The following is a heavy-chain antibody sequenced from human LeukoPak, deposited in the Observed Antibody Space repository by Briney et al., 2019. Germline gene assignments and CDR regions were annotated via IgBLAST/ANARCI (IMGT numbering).Heavy chain of an antibody. J-gene: IGHJ4*01. CDR1: VGSISRHH. CDR3: ARDQGLNWNYDFFDY. CDR2: TYLNGST. D-gene: IGHD1-7*01. V-gene: IGHV4-4*07. Sequence: SETLPLTCIVTVGSISRHHWSWLRQAAGKDLECIGRTYLNGSTNYNPSLKSRVTLSLDTSKNQISLRLSSVTDADTAVYYCARDQGLNWNYDFFDYWGHGTLVTVSS.